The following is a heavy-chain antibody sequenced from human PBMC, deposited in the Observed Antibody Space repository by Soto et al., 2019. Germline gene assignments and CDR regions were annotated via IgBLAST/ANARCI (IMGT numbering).Heavy chain of an antibody. J-gene: IGHJ6*02. CDR1: GGSFSGWH. V-gene: IGHV4-34*01. Sequence: QVQVQQWGAGLLKFSETLSLTCAVNGGSFSGWHWNWIRQPPGKGLEWIGEASHTGGTNYNPSLESRVTISVDRSRNQLSLKLTSLSAADTAVYYCARRRNLDVGGPWTTVIVSS. CDR3: ARRRNLDV. CDR2: ASHTGGT. D-gene: IGHD1-1*01.